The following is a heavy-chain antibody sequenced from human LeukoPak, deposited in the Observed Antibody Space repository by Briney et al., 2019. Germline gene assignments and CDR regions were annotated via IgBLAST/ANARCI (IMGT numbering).Heavy chain of an antibody. CDR1: GFTFSTYW. Sequence: GGSLRLSCAASGFTFSTYWMHWVRQAPGKGLVWVSRVNRDGSTTSYADSVKGRFTISRDNAKNTLYLQTNSLRVEDTAVYYCAREGALVTTWMDVWAQGAAVTVSS. J-gene: IGHJ6*02. CDR3: AREGALVTTWMDV. D-gene: IGHD4-17*01. V-gene: IGHV3-74*01. CDR2: VNRDGSTT.